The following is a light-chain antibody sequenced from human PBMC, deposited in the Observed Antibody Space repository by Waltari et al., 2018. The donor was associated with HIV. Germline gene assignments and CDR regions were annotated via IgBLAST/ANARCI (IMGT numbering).Light chain of an antibody. Sequence: SALTQPASVSGSPGQSITISCTGARSDVGGYDYVSWYQQHPGKAPKPMIYEVTNRPSGISNRFSGSKSGNTASLTISGLQAEDEADYYCSSYRSSSTFVFGTGTKVTVL. CDR2: EVT. V-gene: IGLV2-14*03. J-gene: IGLJ1*01. CDR1: RSDVGGYDY. CDR3: SSYRSSSTFV.